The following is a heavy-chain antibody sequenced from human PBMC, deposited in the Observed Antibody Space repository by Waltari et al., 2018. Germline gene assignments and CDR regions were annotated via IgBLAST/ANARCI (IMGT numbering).Heavy chain of an antibody. CDR1: GFTVSSNY. D-gene: IGHD6-19*01. V-gene: IGHV3-53*02. CDR2: IYRGGST. Sequence: EVQLVETGGGLIQPGGSLRLSCAASGFTVSSNYISWARQAPGKGREWVSVIYRGGSTYYADSGKGRVTISRDNSKNTLYLQMNSLRAEDTAVYYCARGRGWAYAFDIWGQGTMVTVSS. CDR3: ARGRGWAYAFDI. J-gene: IGHJ3*02.